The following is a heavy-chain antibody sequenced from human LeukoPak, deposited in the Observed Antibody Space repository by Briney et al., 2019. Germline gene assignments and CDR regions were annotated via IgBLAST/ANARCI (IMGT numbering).Heavy chain of an antibody. D-gene: IGHD3-10*01. CDR2: IYYSGST. J-gene: IGHJ5*02. V-gene: IGHV4-59*01. CDR1: GGSISSYY. CDR3: ARDNGSGSYNWFDP. Sequence: SETLSLTCTVSGGSISSYYWSWIRQPPGKGLEWIGYIYYSGSTNYNPSLKSRVTISVDTSKNQFSLKLSSVTAADTAVYYCARDNGSGSYNWFDPWGQGTLVTVSS.